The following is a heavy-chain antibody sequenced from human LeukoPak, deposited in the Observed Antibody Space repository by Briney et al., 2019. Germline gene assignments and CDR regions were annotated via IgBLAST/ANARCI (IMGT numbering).Heavy chain of an antibody. Sequence: PGGSLRLSCAASGFTFSSYDMSWVRQAPGKGLEWVAVISYDGRNKYEADSVKGRFTISRDNSKNTLYLEMSSLRAEDTAVYYCARDGSPIADYYFDYWGQGTLVTVSS. CDR2: ISYDGRNK. D-gene: IGHD2-21*01. CDR1: GFTFSSYD. CDR3: ARDGSPIADYYFDY. J-gene: IGHJ4*02. V-gene: IGHV3-30*03.